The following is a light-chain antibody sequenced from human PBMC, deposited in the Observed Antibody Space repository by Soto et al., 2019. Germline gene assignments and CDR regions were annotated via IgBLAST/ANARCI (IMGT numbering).Light chain of an antibody. Sequence: QSALTQPRSVSGSPGQSVTISCTGTSSDVGIYNYVSWYQHHPGKASKLIIYDVIKRPSGVPDRFSGSKSGITASLTISGLQADDEADYYCCSYAATSTLVFGAGTKLTVL. V-gene: IGLV2-11*01. CDR3: CSYAATSTLV. CDR1: SSDVGIYNY. J-gene: IGLJ3*02. CDR2: DVI.